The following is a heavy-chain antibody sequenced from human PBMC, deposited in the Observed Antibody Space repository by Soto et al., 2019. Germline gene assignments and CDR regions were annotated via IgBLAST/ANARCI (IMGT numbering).Heavy chain of an antibody. CDR3: AKATANGGWFNPFDS. Sequence: GGYLRLSCAASGHTFITYDMNWVRKAPGEGLEWVSGFRGRCTSTYHVVSVNGRFTSSRDNSRDTLFLQMNSLTADDTAVYYCAKATANGGWFNPFDSWGQGALVTVSS. CDR1: GHTFITYD. J-gene: IGHJ4*02. CDR2: FRGRCTST. D-gene: IGHD6-19*01. V-gene: IGHV3-23*01.